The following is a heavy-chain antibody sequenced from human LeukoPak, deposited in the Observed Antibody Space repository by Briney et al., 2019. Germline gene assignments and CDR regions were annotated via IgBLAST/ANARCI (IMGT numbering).Heavy chain of an antibody. CDR1: GGSISSSSYY. Sequence: PSETLSLTCTVSGGSISSSSYYWSWIRQPPGKGLEWIGEINHSGSTNYNPSLKSRVTISVDTSKNQFSLKLSSVTAADTAVYYCARHLTVLWFGELLSDYWYFDLWGRGTLVTVSS. V-gene: IGHV4-39*01. J-gene: IGHJ2*01. CDR3: ARHLTVLWFGELLSDYWYFDL. D-gene: IGHD3-10*01. CDR2: INHSGST.